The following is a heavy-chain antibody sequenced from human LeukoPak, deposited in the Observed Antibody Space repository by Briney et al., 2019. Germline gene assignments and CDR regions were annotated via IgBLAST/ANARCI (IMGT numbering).Heavy chain of an antibody. CDR2: VHISGST. CDR3: ARDQSKDILWFGEFSP. D-gene: IGHD3-10*01. V-gene: IGHV4-61*09. CDR1: GGSISSRSYC. J-gene: IGHJ5*02. Sequence: SETLSLTCTVSGGSISSRSYCWSWIRQPAGKGLEWIGHVHISGSTNYNSSLKSRVTISVDLSTNQFSLNLNSVTAADTAVYYCARDQSKDILWFGEFSPWGQGILVSVSS.